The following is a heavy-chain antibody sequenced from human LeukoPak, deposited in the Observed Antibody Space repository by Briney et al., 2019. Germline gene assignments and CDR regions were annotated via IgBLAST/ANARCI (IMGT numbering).Heavy chain of an antibody. CDR1: GFTFGDYA. CDR2: ISSSGSTI. CDR3: ARDFLTGGFDP. V-gene: IGHV3-11*01. Sequence: GGSLRLSCTASGFTFGDYAMSWIRQAPGKGLEWVSYISSSGSTIYYADSVKGRFTISRDNAKNSLYLQMNSLRAEDTAVYYCARDFLTGGFDPWGQGTLVTVSS. D-gene: IGHD1-14*01. J-gene: IGHJ5*02.